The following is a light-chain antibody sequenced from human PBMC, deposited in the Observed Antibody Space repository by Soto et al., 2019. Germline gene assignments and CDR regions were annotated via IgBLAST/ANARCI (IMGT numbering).Light chain of an antibody. Sequence: QPASVSGSPGQSITISCTGTSSDVGGYNYVSWYQQHPGKAPKLMIYEVSNRPSGVSNRFSGSKSGNTASLTISGLQAEDEADYYCSSYTSSSTPVVFGGGTKLTVL. V-gene: IGLV2-14*01. CDR3: SSYTSSSTPVV. J-gene: IGLJ2*01. CDR2: EVS. CDR1: SSDVGGYNY.